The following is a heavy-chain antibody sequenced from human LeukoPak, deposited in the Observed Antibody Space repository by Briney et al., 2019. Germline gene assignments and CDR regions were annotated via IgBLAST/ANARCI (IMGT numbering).Heavy chain of an antibody. Sequence: SQTLSLTCAISGDSVSSNSAAWNWIRQSPSRGLEWLGRTYYRSKWYNDYAVSVKSRITINPDTSKNQFSLQLNSVAPEDTAVYYCARDHGLAWGQSDWFDPWGQGTLVTVSS. D-gene: IGHD3/OR15-3a*01. CDR2: TYYRSKWYN. CDR1: GDSVSSNSAA. V-gene: IGHV6-1*01. J-gene: IGHJ5*02. CDR3: ARDHGLAWGQSDWFDP.